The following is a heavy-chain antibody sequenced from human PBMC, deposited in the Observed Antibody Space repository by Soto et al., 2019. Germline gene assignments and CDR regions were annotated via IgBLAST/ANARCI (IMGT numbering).Heavy chain of an antibody. CDR2: IYYTGHT. D-gene: IGHD1-1*01. J-gene: IGHJ3*02. V-gene: IGHV4-31*03. CDR1: GVSINSGGYY. Sequence: QVQLQESGPGLVKPSQTLSVTCSVSGVSINSGGYYWSWIRHHPGKGLEWIGYIYYTGHTFYNASLKSRVAMSLDTSKNQFFLKLSSVTAADTAVYYCARGSQLERDALDIWGQGTMVTVSS. CDR3: ARGSQLERDALDI.